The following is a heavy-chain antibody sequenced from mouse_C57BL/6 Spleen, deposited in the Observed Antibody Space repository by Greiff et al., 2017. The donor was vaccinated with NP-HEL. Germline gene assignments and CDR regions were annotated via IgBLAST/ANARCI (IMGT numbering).Heavy chain of an antibody. CDR2: IDPSDSYT. J-gene: IGHJ2*01. CDR1: GYTFTSYW. D-gene: IGHD4-1*01. V-gene: IGHV1-69*01. CDR3: ARVRTGTLFDY. Sequence: QVQLQQPGAELVMPGASVKLSCKASGYTFTSYWMHWVKQRPGQGLEWIGEIDPSDSYTNYNQKFKGKSTLTVDKSSSTAYMQLSSLTSEDSAVYYCARVRTGTLFDYWGQGTTLTVSS.